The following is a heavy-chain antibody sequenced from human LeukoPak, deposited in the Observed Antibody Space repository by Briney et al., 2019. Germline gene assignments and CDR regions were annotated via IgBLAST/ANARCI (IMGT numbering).Heavy chain of an antibody. CDR1: GGTFSSYA. Sequence: GSSVKVSCKASGGTFSSYAISWVRQAPGQGLEWMGGIIPIFGTANYAQKFQGRVTITTDESTSTAYMELSSLRSEDTAVYYCARGGLLRYFDWLPHWGQGTLVTVSS. D-gene: IGHD3-9*01. CDR2: IIPIFGTA. CDR3: ARGGLLRYFDWLPH. V-gene: IGHV1-69*05. J-gene: IGHJ4*02.